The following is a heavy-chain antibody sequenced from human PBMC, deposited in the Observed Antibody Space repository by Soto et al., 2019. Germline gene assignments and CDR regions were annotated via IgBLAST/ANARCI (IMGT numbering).Heavy chain of an antibody. J-gene: IGHJ4*02. D-gene: IGHD3-3*01. CDR1: GFSLSTSGMC. V-gene: IGHV2-70*01. CDR2: IDWDDDK. Sequence: GPTLVNPTQTLTLTCTFSGFSLSTSGMCVSWIRQPPGKALEWLALIDWDDDKYYSTSLKTRLTISKDTSKNQVVLTMTNMDPVDTATYYCARIWEYDFWSGYFDYWGQGTLVTVSS. CDR3: ARIWEYDFWSGYFDY.